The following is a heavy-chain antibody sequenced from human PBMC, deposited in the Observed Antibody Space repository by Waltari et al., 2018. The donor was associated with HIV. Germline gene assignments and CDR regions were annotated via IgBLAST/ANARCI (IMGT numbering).Heavy chain of an antibody. CDR3: ARTHLRHEFWSGYYAACDY. CDR2: TIPILATA. D-gene: IGHD3-3*01. V-gene: IGHV1-69*06. CDR1: GVTFSSYS. Sequence: QVQLVQSGAEVKKPGSSVKVSCKASGVTFSSYSISCVRQAPGQRLEWMRGTIPILATAKYAQKFQGRVTITADKSASTAYIGLRSLSLEDRAVYYCARTHLRHEFWSGYYAACDYWGQGTLVTVSP. J-gene: IGHJ4*02.